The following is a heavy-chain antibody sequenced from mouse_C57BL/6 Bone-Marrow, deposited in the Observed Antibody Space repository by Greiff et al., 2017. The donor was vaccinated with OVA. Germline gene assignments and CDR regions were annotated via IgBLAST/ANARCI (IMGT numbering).Heavy chain of an antibody. D-gene: IGHD2-5*01. CDR3: AKSSNYPYYAMDY. J-gene: IGHJ4*01. CDR2: IWRGGST. Sequence: LTPSGPGLVQPSQSLSITCTVSGFSLTSYGVHWVRQSPGKGLEWLGVIWRGGSTDYNAAFMSRLSITKDNSKSQVFFKMNSLQADDTAIYYCAKSSNYPYYAMDYWGQGTSVTVSS. CDR1: GFSLTSYG. V-gene: IGHV2-5*01.